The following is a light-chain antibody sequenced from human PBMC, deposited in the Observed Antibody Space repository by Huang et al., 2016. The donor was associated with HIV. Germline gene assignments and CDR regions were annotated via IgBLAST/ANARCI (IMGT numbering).Light chain of an antibody. CDR3: QQRFT. Sequence: EIVLTQSPATLSLSPGGRATLSCRASQNISSFLAWYQQGAGQAPRLLIYGASNRATGIPARFSGSGCGTDFTLTINNLEPGDFAVYYCQQRFTFGPGTKVDIK. CDR1: QNISSF. CDR2: GAS. J-gene: IGKJ3*01. V-gene: IGKV3-11*01.